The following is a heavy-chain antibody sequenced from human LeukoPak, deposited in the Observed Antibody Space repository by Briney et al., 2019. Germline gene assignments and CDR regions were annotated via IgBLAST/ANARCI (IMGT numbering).Heavy chain of an antibody. Sequence: SETLSLTCAVYGGSFSGYYWSWIRQPPGKGLEWIGEINHSGSTNYNPSLKSRVTISVDTSKNQFSLKLSSVTAADTAVYYCARRRATKSLPAATRPGFWFDPWGQGTLVTVSS. J-gene: IGHJ5*02. CDR2: INHSGST. CDR3: ARRRATKSLPAATRPGFWFDP. CDR1: GGSFSGYY. V-gene: IGHV4-34*01. D-gene: IGHD2-2*01.